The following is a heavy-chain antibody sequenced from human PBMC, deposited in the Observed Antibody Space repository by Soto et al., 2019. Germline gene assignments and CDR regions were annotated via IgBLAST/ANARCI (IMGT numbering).Heavy chain of an antibody. D-gene: IGHD1-26*01. V-gene: IGHV1-18*01. CDR1: GYKFTGYG. Sequence: SVKVSGKASGYKFTGYGIGWVRQAPGQGLEWMGWISAYNGNPSYAQKFQGRVTMTTDTSTSTAYMELRRLRADDTAVYFCARAFRLAWEASCFEYWGQGTLVSVCS. CDR3: ARAFRLAWEASCFEY. J-gene: IGHJ4*02. CDR2: ISAYNGNP.